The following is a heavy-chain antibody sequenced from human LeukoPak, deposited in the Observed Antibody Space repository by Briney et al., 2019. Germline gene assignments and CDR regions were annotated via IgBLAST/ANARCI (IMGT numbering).Heavy chain of an antibody. CDR1: GFTFSSHT. D-gene: IGHD3-10*01. Sequence: GGSLRLSCAASGFTFSSHTMNWVRQAPGKGLEWVGRIRHKADGYTTEYAASVKGRFSVSRVDSKNSLYLQMNSLKTEDTAVYYCARASGRLDFDYWGQGTLVTVSS. CDR2: IRHKADGYTT. CDR3: ARASGRLDFDY. V-gene: IGHV3-72*01. J-gene: IGHJ4*02.